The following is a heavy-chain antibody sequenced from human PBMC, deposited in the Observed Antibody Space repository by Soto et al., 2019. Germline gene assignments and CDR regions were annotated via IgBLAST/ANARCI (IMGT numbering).Heavy chain of an antibody. CDR3: ASLGELSLTYYYYGMDV. CDR1: GYTFTGYY. CDR2: INPNSGGT. V-gene: IGHV1-2*02. J-gene: IGHJ6*02. D-gene: IGHD3-16*02. Sequence: ASVKVSCKASGYTFTGYYMHWVRQAPGQGLEWMGWINPNSGGTNYAQRFQGRVTMTRDTSISTAYMELSRLRSDDTAVYYCASLGELSLTYYYYGMDVWGRGTTVTVSS.